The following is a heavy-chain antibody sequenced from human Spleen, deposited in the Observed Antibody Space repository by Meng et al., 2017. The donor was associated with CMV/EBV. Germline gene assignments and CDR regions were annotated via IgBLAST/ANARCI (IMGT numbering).Heavy chain of an antibody. CDR3: ARDRSGWDLHGPSYYSGMDV. D-gene: IGHD1-26*01. V-gene: IGHV3-21*01. CDR2: ISSSSRYI. Sequence: GESLKISCEASGFIFSTYNMNWVRQAPGKGLEWVSSISSSSRYIYYANSVKGRFIISRDNAKNSLYLQMNSLRAEDTAVYYCARDRSGWDLHGPSYYSGMDVWGQGTTVTVSS. J-gene: IGHJ6*02. CDR1: GFIFSTYN.